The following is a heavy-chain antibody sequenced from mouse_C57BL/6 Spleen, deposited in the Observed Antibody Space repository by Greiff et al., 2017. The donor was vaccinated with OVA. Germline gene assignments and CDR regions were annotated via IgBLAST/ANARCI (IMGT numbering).Heavy chain of an antibody. V-gene: IGHV1-82*01. CDR1: GYAFSSSW. CDR2: IYPGDGDT. J-gene: IGHJ1*03. D-gene: IGHD1-1*01. Sequence: QVQLQQSGPELVKPGASVKISCKASGYAFSSSWMNWVKQRPGKGLEWIGRIYPGDGDTNYNGKFKGKATLTVDKSSSTAYMQLSSLTSEDSAVYFCARWYYGSSRYWYFDVWGTGTTVTVSS. CDR3: ARWYYGSSRYWYFDV.